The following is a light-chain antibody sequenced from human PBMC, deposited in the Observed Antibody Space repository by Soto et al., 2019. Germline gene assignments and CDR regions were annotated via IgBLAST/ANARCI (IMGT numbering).Light chain of an antibody. CDR2: AAS. Sequence: AIRMTQSPSSFSASRGDRVTITCRASQGISSYLAWYQQKPGKAPKLLIYAASTLQSGVPSRFSGSGSGTDFTLTISCLQSEDFATYYCQQYYNYPWTFGQGTKVEIK. CDR3: QQYYNYPWT. J-gene: IGKJ1*01. V-gene: IGKV1-8*01. CDR1: QGISSY.